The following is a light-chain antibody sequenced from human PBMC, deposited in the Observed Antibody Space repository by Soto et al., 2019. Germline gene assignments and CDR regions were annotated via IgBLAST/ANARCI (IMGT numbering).Light chain of an antibody. Sequence: SYELTQPPSVSVSPGQTASITCSGDKLGDKYACWYQQKPGQSPVLVIYQDSKRPSVMPERFSGSNSGNTATLTISGTQAMDEADYYCQAWDSSTVVFGGGTKVTVL. CDR2: QDS. CDR3: QAWDSSTVV. V-gene: IGLV3-1*01. J-gene: IGLJ2*01. CDR1: KLGDKY.